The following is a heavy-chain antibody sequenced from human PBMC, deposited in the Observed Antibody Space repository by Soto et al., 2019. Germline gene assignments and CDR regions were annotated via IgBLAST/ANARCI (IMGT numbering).Heavy chain of an antibody. CDR3: ARGLLGSYSPQFDY. CDR1: GGSIRSGAYY. CDR2: IYYNGNT. D-gene: IGHD2-15*01. J-gene: IGHJ4*02. V-gene: IGHV4-31*03. Sequence: QVQLQESGPGLVKPSQTLSLTCTVSGGSIRSGAYYWSWIRQHPGKGLEWIGYIYYNGNTYYNPSLTSRVTMSVDTSKNQCSLKLSSVTAADTAVYYCARGLLGSYSPQFDYWGQGTLVTVSS.